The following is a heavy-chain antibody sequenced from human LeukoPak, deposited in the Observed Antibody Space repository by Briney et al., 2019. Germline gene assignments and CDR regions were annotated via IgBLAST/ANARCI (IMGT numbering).Heavy chain of an antibody. CDR1: GGSISSSSYY. CDR2: IDYSGST. CDR3: ASRGYCSSTSCYLPYGMDV. J-gene: IGHJ6*02. Sequence: PSETLSLTCTVSGGSISSSSYYWGWIRQPPGKGLEWSGSIDYSGSTYYNPSLKSRVTISVDTSKNQFSLKLSSVTAADTAVYYCASRGYCSSTSCYLPYGMDVWGQGTTVTVSS. D-gene: IGHD2-2*01. V-gene: IGHV4-39*01.